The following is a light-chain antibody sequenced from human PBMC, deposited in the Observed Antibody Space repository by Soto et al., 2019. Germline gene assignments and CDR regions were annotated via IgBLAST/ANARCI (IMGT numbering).Light chain of an antibody. Sequence: EIVLTQSPGTLSLSPGERATLSCRASQSVSSSYLAWYQKKPGQAPRLLIYGASSRATGIPDRFSGSGSGTDFTLTINSLEPEDFAVYYCQQYASSPVTFGGGTKVEIK. CDR2: GAS. V-gene: IGKV3-20*01. J-gene: IGKJ4*01. CDR3: QQYASSPVT. CDR1: QSVSSSY.